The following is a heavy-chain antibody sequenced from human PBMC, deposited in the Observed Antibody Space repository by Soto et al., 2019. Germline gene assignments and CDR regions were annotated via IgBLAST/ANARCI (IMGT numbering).Heavy chain of an antibody. CDR3: ASFRSGYDYSDYYGMDV. D-gene: IGHD5-12*01. J-gene: IGHJ6*02. CDR2: IDPSDSYT. V-gene: IGHV5-10-1*01. CDR1: GYSFTTYW. Sequence: LGESLKISCKGSGYSFTTYWINWVRQMPGKGLEWMGRIDPSDSYTSYSPSFQGHVTISADKSISTAYLQWSSLKASDTAMYYCASFRSGYDYSDYYGMDVWGQGTTVTVSS.